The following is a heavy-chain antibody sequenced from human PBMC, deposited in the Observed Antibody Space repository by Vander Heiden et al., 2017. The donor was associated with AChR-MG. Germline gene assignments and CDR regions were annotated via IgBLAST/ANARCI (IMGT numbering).Heavy chain of an antibody. CDR3: ASQRWLRGMLAFDY. J-gene: IGHJ4*02. V-gene: IGHV5-51*01. D-gene: IGHD5-12*01. CDR1: GYSLISYW. Sequence: EVQLVQSGAEVTKPGESLKIPCQGSGYSLISYWIGWVRQMPGKGLEWMGIIYPGDSETRYSTSFQGQVTISADKSISTAYLQWSSLKASDTAMYYCASQRWLRGMLAFDYWGQGTLVTVSS. CDR2: IYPGDSET.